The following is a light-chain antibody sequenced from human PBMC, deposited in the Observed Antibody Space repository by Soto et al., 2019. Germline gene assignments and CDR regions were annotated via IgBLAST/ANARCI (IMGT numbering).Light chain of an antibody. Sequence: EIVMTQSPATLSVSPGERATLSCRASLSVSRNLAWYQQKPGQAPRLLIFDASTRATGIPARFSGSGSGTEFTLTITSLQSEDFAVYYCQQYNAWPRTFG. CDR2: DAS. J-gene: IGKJ1*01. CDR1: LSVSRN. V-gene: IGKV3-15*01. CDR3: QQYNAWPRT.